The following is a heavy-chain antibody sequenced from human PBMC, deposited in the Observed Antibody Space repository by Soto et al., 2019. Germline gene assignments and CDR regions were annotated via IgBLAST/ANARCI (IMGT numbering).Heavy chain of an antibody. CDR1: GGSISSYY. J-gene: IGHJ5*02. CDR2: IYYSGST. D-gene: IGHD3-16*02. CDR3: ARLGLGSYRGTNWFDP. Sequence: SETLSLTCTVSGGSISSYYWSWIRQPTGKGLEWIGYIYYSGSTNYNPSLKSRVTISVDTSKNQFSLKLSSVTAADTAVYYCARLGLGSYRGTNWFDPWGQGTLVTVSS. V-gene: IGHV4-59*08.